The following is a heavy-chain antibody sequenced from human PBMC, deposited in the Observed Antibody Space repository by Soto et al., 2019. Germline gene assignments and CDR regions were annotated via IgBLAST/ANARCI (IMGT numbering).Heavy chain of an antibody. Sequence: VLLVESGGGLVQPGVSLKLSCAASGFVFKDSSIHWVRQASGKGLEWVGRIRDRAFSYATAYAASVTGSFTISRDDSTNTAYLQMNSLKTEDTAIYFCTRLISAAQDYWGQGTLVTVSS. D-gene: IGHD3-10*01. CDR3: TRLISAAQDY. CDR2: IRDRAFSYAT. J-gene: IGHJ4*02. CDR1: GFVFKDSS. V-gene: IGHV3-73*01.